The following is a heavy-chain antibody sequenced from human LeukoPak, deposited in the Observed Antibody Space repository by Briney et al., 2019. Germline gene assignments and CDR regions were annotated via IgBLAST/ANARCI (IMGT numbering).Heavy chain of an antibody. J-gene: IGHJ4*02. V-gene: IGHV1-69*06. Sequence: GASVKVSCKASGGTFSSYAISWVRQAPGQGLEWMGGIIPIFGTANYAQKFQGRVTITADKSTSTAYMELSSLRSEDTAVYYCARELGYCSSTSCYEVPGAFDYWGQGTLVTVSS. CDR3: ARELGYCSSTSCYEVPGAFDY. D-gene: IGHD2-2*01. CDR2: IIPIFGTA. CDR1: GGTFSSYA.